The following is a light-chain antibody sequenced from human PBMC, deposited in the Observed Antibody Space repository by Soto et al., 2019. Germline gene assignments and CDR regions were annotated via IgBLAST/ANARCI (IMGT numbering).Light chain of an antibody. CDR2: GAS. CDR1: QSVSSN. Sequence: EIVMTQCPATLSVSPGERATLSCRASQSVSSNLAWYQQKPGQAPRLLIYGASTRATGIPARFSGSGSGTEFTLTISSLQSEDFAVYYCQQYNNWPHTFGQGTKLEIK. V-gene: IGKV3-15*01. CDR3: QQYNNWPHT. J-gene: IGKJ2*01.